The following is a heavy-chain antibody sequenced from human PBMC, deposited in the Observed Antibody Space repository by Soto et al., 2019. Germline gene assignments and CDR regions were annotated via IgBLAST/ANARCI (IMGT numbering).Heavy chain of an antibody. J-gene: IGHJ5*02. CDR3: ARAGNYYDSSGYPNWFDP. CDR2: IYHSGST. V-gene: IGHV4-30-2*01. CDR1: GGSISSGGYS. Sequence: SETLSLTCAVSGGSISSGGYSWSWIRQPPGKGLEWIGYIYHSGSTYYNPSLKSRVTISVDRSKNHFSLKLSSVTAADTAVYYCARAGNYYDSSGYPNWFDPWGQGTLVTVSS. D-gene: IGHD3-22*01.